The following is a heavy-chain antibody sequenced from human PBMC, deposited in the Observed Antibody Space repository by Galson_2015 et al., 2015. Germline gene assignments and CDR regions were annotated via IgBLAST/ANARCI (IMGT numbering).Heavy chain of an antibody. Sequence: SLRLSCAASGFTFSYYTMTWVRQAPGKGLEWVSGIITNGVSTSYADSVKGRFIISRDNSKNTLYLQMNSLTVDDTAVYYCAKSRPYKYFVSKVDAYCYYAMAGSGHGTTVIVSS. CDR1: GFTFSYYT. J-gene: IGHJ6*02. D-gene: IGHD5-24*01. V-gene: IGHV3-23*01. CDR2: IITNGVST. CDR3: AKSRPYKYFVSKVDAYCYYAMAG.